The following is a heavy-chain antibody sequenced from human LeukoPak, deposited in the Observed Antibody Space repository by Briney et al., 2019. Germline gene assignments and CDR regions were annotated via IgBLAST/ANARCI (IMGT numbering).Heavy chain of an antibody. D-gene: IGHD5-24*01. J-gene: IGHJ5*02. V-gene: IGHV5-51*01. CDR1: GNRFTTYW. CDR3: ARRGGDGYNWKLNWFDP. CDR2: IYPGDSET. Sequence: GESLKISCKGSGNRFTTYWIGWVRQMPGKGLEWMGIIYPGDSETRYSPSFQGQVTISTDKSISTAYLQWSSLKASDTAMYYCARRGGDGYNWKLNWFDPWGQGTLVTVSS.